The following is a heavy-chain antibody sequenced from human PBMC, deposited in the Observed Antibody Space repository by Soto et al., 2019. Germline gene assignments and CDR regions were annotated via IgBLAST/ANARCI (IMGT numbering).Heavy chain of an antibody. CDR2: ISSSSSTI. Sequence: EVQLVESGGGLVQPGGSLRLSCAASGFTFSSYSMNWVRQAPGKGLEWVSYISSSSSTIYYADSVKGRFTISRDNAKNSLYLQMNSLRAEETAVYYCARDSPNCSGGSCYGDYWGQGTLVTVSS. J-gene: IGHJ4*02. CDR3: ARDSPNCSGGSCYGDY. V-gene: IGHV3-48*01. CDR1: GFTFSSYS. D-gene: IGHD2-15*01.